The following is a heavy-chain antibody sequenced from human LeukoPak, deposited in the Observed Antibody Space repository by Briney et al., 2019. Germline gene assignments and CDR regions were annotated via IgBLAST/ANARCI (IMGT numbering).Heavy chain of an antibody. CDR1: GGTFSSYA. V-gene: IGHV1-69*13. Sequence: SVKVSCKASGGTFSSYAISWVRQAPGQGLEWMGGIIPIFGTANYAQKFQGRVTIPADESTSTAYMELSSLRSEDTAVYYCARGDVLLWFGELAPWYFDYWGQGTLVTVSS. J-gene: IGHJ4*02. CDR2: IIPIFGTA. CDR3: ARGDVLLWFGELAPWYFDY. D-gene: IGHD3-10*01.